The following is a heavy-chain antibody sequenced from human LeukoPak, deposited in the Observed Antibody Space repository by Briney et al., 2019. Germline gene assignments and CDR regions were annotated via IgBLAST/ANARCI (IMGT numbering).Heavy chain of an antibody. J-gene: IGHJ4*02. CDR2: INQDGSEK. Sequence: GGSLRLSCAASGFTVNNNRMSWVRQAPGQGLEWVANINQDGSEKNYVDSVKGRFTISRDNARTSFYLQMNSLRAEDTAIYYCARSLWPEDNWGQGTLVTVSS. D-gene: IGHD3-16*01. V-gene: IGHV3-7*01. CDR3: ARSLWPEDN. CDR1: GFTVNNNR.